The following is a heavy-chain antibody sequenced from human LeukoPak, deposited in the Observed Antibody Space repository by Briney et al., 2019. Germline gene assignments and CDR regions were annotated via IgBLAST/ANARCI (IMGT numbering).Heavy chain of an antibody. CDR1: GFTFSSYS. D-gene: IGHD3-22*01. Sequence: GSLRLSCAASGFTFSSYSMNWVRQAPGKGLEWIGYIYYSGSTNYNPSLKSRVTISVDTSKNQFSLKLSSVTAADTAVYYCARLRWNPYYYDSSGYYEDYWGQGTLVTVSS. J-gene: IGHJ4*02. V-gene: IGHV4-59*08. CDR2: IYYSGST. CDR3: ARLRWNPYYYDSSGYYEDY.